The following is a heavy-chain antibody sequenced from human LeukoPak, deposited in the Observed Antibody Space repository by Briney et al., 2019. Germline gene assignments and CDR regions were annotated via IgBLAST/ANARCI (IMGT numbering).Heavy chain of an antibody. J-gene: IGHJ4*02. CDR1: GYTLTELS. Sequence: ASVKVSCKVSGYTLTELSMHWVRQAPGKGLEWMGGFDPEDGETIYAQKFQGRVTMTEDTSTDTAYMELSSLRSEDTAVYYCATYLAQYYYDSSGSFDYWGQGTLVTVS. CDR2: FDPEDGET. V-gene: IGHV1-24*01. D-gene: IGHD3-22*01. CDR3: ATYLAQYYYDSSGSFDY.